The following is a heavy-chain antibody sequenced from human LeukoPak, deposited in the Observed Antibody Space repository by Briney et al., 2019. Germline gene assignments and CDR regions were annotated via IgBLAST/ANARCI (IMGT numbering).Heavy chain of an antibody. Sequence: SETLSLTCTVSGGSISSGSYYWSWIRQPAGKGLEWIGRIYTSGSTNYNPSLKSRVTISVDTSKNQFSLKLSSVTAADTAVYYCARDLGASYHDAFDIWGQGTMVTVSS. CDR3: ARDLGASYHDAFDI. CDR1: GGSISSGSYY. D-gene: IGHD1-26*01. CDR2: IYTSGST. J-gene: IGHJ3*02. V-gene: IGHV4-61*02.